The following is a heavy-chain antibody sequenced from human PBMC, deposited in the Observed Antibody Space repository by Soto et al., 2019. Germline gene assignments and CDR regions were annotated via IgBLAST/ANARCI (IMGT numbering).Heavy chain of an antibody. Sequence: PGWSLRLSCSASVFTCSDYYMTWFRQAPGKGLEWLSYISGGGGSTIYYADSVEGRFTISRDNARNSVFLQMNSLRVDDTAVYYCARMRGYYDSSGYDYWGHGTLVTVSS. D-gene: IGHD3-22*01. V-gene: IGHV3-11*01. CDR2: ISGGGGSTI. CDR1: VFTCSDYY. CDR3: ARMRGYYDSSGYDY. J-gene: IGHJ4*01.